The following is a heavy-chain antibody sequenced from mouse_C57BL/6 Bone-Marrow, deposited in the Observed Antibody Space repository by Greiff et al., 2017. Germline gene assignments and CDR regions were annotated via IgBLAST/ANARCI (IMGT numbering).Heavy chain of an antibody. J-gene: IGHJ1*03. V-gene: IGHV2-5*01. D-gene: IGHD1-1*01. Sequence: QVQLKESGPGLVQPSQSLSITCTVSGFSLTSYGVHWVRQSPGKGLEWLGVIWRGGSTDYNAAFMSRLSITKDNSKSQVFFKMNSLQADDTAIDYCAKNYYGTYWYFDVWGTGTTVTVSS. CDR1: GFSLTSYG. CDR2: IWRGGST. CDR3: AKNYYGTYWYFDV.